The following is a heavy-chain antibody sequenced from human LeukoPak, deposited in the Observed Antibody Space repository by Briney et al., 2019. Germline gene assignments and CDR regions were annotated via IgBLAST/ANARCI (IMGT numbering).Heavy chain of an antibody. CDR1: GFTFSSYA. CDR2: ISGSGGST. J-gene: IGHJ4*02. V-gene: IGHV3-23*01. CDR3: AKDSRITMIVVVIPYYFDY. D-gene: IGHD3-22*01. Sequence: PGGSLRLSCAASGFTFSSYAMSWVRQAPGKGLEWVSAISGSGGSTYYADSVKGRFTISRDNSKNTLYLQMNSLRAEDTAVYYCAKDSRITMIVVVIPYYFDYWGQGTLVTVSS.